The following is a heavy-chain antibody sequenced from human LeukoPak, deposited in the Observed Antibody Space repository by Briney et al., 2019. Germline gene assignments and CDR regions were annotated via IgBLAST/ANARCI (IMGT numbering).Heavy chain of an antibody. CDR2: IKQDGSEK. CDR3: ARAYSSGWYGPHTNGMDV. D-gene: IGHD6-19*01. V-gene: IGHV3-7*04. J-gene: IGHJ6*02. Sequence: GGSLILSCAASGFTFSSYWMSWVRQAPGKGLEWVANIKQDGSEKYYVDSVKGRFTISRDNAKNSLYLQMNSLRAEDTAVYYCARAYSSGWYGPHTNGMDVWGQGTTVTVSS. CDR1: GFTFSSYW.